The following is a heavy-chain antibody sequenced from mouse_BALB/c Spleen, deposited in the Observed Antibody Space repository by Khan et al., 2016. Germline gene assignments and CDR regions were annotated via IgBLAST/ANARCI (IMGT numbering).Heavy chain of an antibody. D-gene: IGHD1-2*01. CDR2: ISYTGST. Sequence: EVQLQESGPGLVKPSQSLSRTCTVTGYSITSDYAWNWIRQFPGNKLEWMGYISYTGSTRYNPSLKSRISFTRDPSKNQFFLQLNSVTAEDTVTYYCARSPTATRYFDVWGAGTTVTVSS. CDR1: GYSITSDYA. CDR3: ARSPTATRYFDV. J-gene: IGHJ1*01. V-gene: IGHV3-2*02.